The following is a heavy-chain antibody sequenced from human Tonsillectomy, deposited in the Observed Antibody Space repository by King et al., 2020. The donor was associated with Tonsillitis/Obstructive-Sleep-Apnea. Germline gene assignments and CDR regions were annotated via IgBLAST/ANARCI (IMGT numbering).Heavy chain of an antibody. V-gene: IGHV3-74*03. Sequence: VQLVESGGGLVQPGGSLRLSCAASGFTFVNYWMHWVRQAPGKGLVWVSRINSDGSSTTYADSVMGRFTISRANATNTLHLQMHSLRAEDTAVYFCARVSQAYNGDYVSFGSDYWGQGTLVTVSS. CDR1: GFTFVNYW. CDR3: ARVSQAYNGDYVSFGSDY. J-gene: IGHJ4*02. CDR2: INSDGSST. D-gene: IGHD4-17*01.